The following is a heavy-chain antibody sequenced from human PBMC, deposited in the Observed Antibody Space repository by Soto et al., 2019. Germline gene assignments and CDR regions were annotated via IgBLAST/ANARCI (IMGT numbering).Heavy chain of an antibody. V-gene: IGHV1-69*01. D-gene: IGHD2-8*01. CDR1: GDSFTNYA. CDR3: GRYCTNTKCRGGYDLDL. CDR2: IILALGTP. J-gene: IGHJ5*02. Sequence: QVLLVQSGAEMKQPGSSVSVSCKASGDSFTNYAFTWVRQAPGQCPEWLGGIILALGTPHYSQRFQGRLTITADESSSTVYMDLGILRLDDTAVYYCGRYCTNTKCRGGYDLDLWGQGTLLTVSS.